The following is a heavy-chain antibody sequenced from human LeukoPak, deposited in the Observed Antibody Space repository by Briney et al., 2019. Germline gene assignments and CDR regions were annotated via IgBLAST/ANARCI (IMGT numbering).Heavy chain of an antibody. CDR1: GFTFSAYS. V-gene: IGHV3-15*01. D-gene: IGHD5-18*01. CDR2: IKSKTDGGTT. CDR3: TTGTWIQLWLADY. J-gene: IGHJ4*02. Sequence: GGSLRLSCAASGFTFSAYSMSWVRLAPGKGLEWVGHIKSKTDGGTTDYAAPVKGRFTISRDDSKNTLYLQMNSLKTEDTAVYYCTTGTWIQLWLADYWGQGTLVTVSS.